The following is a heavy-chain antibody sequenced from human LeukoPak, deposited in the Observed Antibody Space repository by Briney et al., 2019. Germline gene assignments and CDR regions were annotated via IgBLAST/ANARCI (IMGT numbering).Heavy chain of an antibody. Sequence: GGSLRLSCAASGFTFSNYAMGWVRQAPGKGLEWVSAISGSGGSTYYADSVKGRFTISRDNSKNTLYLQMNSLRAEDTAVYYCAKDPSWGLDYWGREPWSPSPQ. J-gene: IGHJ4*02. CDR2: ISGSGGST. CDR1: GFTFSNYA. V-gene: IGHV3-23*01. CDR3: AKDPSWGLDY. D-gene: IGHD2-2*01.